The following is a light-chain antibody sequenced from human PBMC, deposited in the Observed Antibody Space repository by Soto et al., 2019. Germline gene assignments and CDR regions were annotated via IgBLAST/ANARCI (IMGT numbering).Light chain of an antibody. CDR2: DAS. J-gene: IGKJ4*01. Sequence: DIVMTQSPATLSVSPGERATLSCRASQSVRSNLAWYQQKPGQAPRLLIFDASTRATNIPARFSGSGSGTEFTLTISSLQSEDFAVYYCQQYSNWPPLTFGGGTKVEIK. CDR1: QSVRSN. V-gene: IGKV3-15*01. CDR3: QQYSNWPPLT.